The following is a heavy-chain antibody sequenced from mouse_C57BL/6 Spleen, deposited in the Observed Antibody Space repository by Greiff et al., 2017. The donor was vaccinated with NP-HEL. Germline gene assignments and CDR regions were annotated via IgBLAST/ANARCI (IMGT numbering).Heavy chain of an antibody. CDR3: AREGLALYYFDY. Sequence: VKLVESGAELVKPGASVKISCKASGYAFSSYWMNWVKQRPGKGLEWIGQIYPGDGDTNYNGKFKGKATLTADKSSSTAYMQLSSLTSEDSAVYFGAREGLALYYFDYWGQGTTLTVSS. D-gene: IGHD3-3*01. CDR2: IYPGDGDT. V-gene: IGHV1-80*01. J-gene: IGHJ2*01. CDR1: GYAFSSYW.